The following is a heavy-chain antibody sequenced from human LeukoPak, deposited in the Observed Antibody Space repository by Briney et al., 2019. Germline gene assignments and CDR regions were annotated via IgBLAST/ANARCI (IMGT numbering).Heavy chain of an antibody. D-gene: IGHD6-13*01. CDR1: GGTFSSYA. CDR3: ARTVYSSSSGYYYYYMDV. CDR2: SIPIFGTA. Sequence: ASVKVSCKASGGTFSSYAISWVRQAPGQGLEWMGGSIPIFGTANYAQKFQGRVRITTDESTSTAYMELSSLRSEDTAVYYCARTVYSSSSGYYYYYMDVWGKGTTVTVSS. V-gene: IGHV1-69*05. J-gene: IGHJ6*03.